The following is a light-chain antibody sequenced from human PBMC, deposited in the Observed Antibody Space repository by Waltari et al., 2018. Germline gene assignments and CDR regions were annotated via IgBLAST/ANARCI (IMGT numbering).Light chain of an antibody. CDR1: QSVGIY. J-gene: IGKJ2*02. CDR2: DAS. Sequence: LVLTQYPDTLSLSPGERATLSCWARQSVGIYLAWYQQKPGQAPSLLIYDASKRATVIPARFSGSGSGTDFTLTISSLEPEDFAVYYCQQRSISCTFGQGTRLEI. V-gene: IGKV3-11*01. CDR3: QQRSISCT.